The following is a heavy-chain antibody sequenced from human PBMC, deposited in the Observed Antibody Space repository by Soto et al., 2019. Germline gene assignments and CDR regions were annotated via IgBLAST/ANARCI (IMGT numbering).Heavy chain of an antibody. D-gene: IGHD3-3*01. Sequence: EVQLVESGGGLVQPGGSLRLSCAASGFTFSSYSMNWVRQAPGKGLEWVSYISSSSSTIYYADSVKGRFTISRDNAKNPLYLQRNSLRAEDTALYYCARDRALDFWSGSNLDYYYYLDVWGKGTTVTVSS. CDR1: GFTFSSYS. V-gene: IGHV3-48*01. CDR3: ARDRALDFWSGSNLDYYYYLDV. CDR2: ISSSSSTI. J-gene: IGHJ6*03.